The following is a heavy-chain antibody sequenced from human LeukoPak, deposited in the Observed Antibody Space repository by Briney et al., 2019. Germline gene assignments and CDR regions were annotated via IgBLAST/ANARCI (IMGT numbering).Heavy chain of an antibody. CDR1: GVSFNDYY. CDR3: TRMTTGHDY. D-gene: IGHD4-17*01. V-gene: IGHV4-34*01. J-gene: IGHJ4*02. Sequence: SETLSLTCAVSGVSFNDYYWSWVRQTPGKGPEWIGEINHSGYTNDSPSLKSRVTLSIDTSRKQFSLNLRSVTVADTGIYYCTRMTTGHDYWGQGTLVTVSS. CDR2: INHSGYT.